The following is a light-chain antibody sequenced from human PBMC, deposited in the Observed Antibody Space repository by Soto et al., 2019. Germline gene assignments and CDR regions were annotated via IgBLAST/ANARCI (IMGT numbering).Light chain of an antibody. CDR3: QQYNSYPIT. J-gene: IGKJ5*01. Sequence: DIQMTQSPSSVSASVGYRVTITCRASQGISSWLAWYQQKPGKAPKLLIYKASSLESGVPSRFSGSGSGTEFTLTISSLQPDDFATYYCQQYNSYPITFGQGTRLEIK. CDR1: QGISSW. CDR2: KAS. V-gene: IGKV1-5*03.